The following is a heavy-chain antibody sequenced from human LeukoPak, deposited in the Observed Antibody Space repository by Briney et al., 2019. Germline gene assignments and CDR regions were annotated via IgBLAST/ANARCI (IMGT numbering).Heavy chain of an antibody. Sequence: PSETLSLTCTVSGGSISSSSYYWGWIRQPPGKGLEWIGSIFYSGSTYYKSSLKSRVTISVDTSKSQFSLKLSSVTAADTAVYYCASSLIHAGPDYWGQGTLVTVSS. V-gene: IGHV4-39*01. J-gene: IGHJ4*02. D-gene: IGHD2-2*01. CDR1: GGSISSSSYY. CDR3: ASSLIHAGPDY. CDR2: IFYSGST.